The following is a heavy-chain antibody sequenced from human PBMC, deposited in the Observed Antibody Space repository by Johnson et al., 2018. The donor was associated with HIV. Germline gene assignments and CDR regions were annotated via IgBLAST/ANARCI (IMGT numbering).Heavy chain of an antibody. CDR2: LYSGGST. V-gene: IGHV3-66*01. D-gene: IGHD6-13*01. CDR1: GFTVSSNY. J-gene: IGHJ3*02. CDR3: ARARYSNTWDDAFDI. Sequence: VQLVESGGGVVQPGGSLRLSCAASGFTVSSNYMSWVRQAPGKGLEWVTVLYSGGSTYYADSVKGRFTISRDNSKNTLYRQMNNLRAEDTAMYYCARARYSNTWDDAFDIWGQGTMVTVSS.